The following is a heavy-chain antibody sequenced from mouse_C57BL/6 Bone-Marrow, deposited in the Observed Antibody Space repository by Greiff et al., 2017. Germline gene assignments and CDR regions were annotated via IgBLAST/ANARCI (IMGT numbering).Heavy chain of an antibody. V-gene: IGHV3-6*01. CDR1: GYSITSGYY. D-gene: IGHD1-1*01. CDR2: ISYDGSN. CDR3: AREGYYGI. Sequence: VQLQQSGPGLVKPSQSLSLTCSVTGYSITSGYYWNWIRQFPGNKLEWMGYISYDGSNNYNPSLKNRISITRDTSKNQFFLKLNSVTTEDTATYYCAREGYYGIWGQGTLVTVSA. J-gene: IGHJ3*01.